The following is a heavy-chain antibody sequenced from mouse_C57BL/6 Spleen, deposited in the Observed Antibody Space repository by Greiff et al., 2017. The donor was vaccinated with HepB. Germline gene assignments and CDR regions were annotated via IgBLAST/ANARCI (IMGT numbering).Heavy chain of an antibody. CDR2: ISYDGSN. V-gene: IGHV3-6*01. CDR3: AREYDYDGVFAY. CDR1: GYSITSGYY. J-gene: IGHJ3*01. Sequence: EVKLQESGPGLVKPSQSLSLTCSVTGYSITSGYYWNWIRQFPGNKLEWMGYISYDGSNNYNPSLKNRISITRDTSKNQFFLKLNSVTTEDTATYYCAREYDYDGVFAYWGQGTLVTVSA. D-gene: IGHD2-4*01.